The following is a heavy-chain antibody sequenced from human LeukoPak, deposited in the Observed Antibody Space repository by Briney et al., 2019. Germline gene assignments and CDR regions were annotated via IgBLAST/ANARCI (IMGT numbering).Heavy chain of an antibody. CDR3: ARVAQPIYYYYYYMDV. J-gene: IGHJ6*03. Sequence: TSVKVSCKASGGTFSSCAISWVRQAPGQGLEWMGGIIPIFGTANYAQKFQGRVTITADESTSTAYMELSSLRSEDTAVYYCARVAQPIYYYYYYMDVWGKGTTVTVSS. CDR2: IIPIFGTA. V-gene: IGHV1-69*13. D-gene: IGHD1-14*01. CDR1: GGTFSSCA.